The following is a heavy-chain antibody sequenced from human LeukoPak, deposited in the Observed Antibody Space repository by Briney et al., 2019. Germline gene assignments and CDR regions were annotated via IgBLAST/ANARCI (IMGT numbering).Heavy chain of an antibody. Sequence: GESLKISFQGSGYIFTSYWIGWVRQLPGKGLEWMGIIYPGDSDTRYSPSFQGQVTISADKSISTAYLQWSSLKASDTAMYYCARPRRGYNYASTPWYYFDYWGQGTLVTVSS. V-gene: IGHV5-51*01. CDR1: GYIFTSYW. CDR2: IYPGDSDT. D-gene: IGHD5-18*01. J-gene: IGHJ4*02. CDR3: ARPRRGYNYASTPWYYFDY.